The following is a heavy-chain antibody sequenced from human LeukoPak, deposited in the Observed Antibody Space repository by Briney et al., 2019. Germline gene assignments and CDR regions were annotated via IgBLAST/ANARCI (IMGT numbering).Heavy chain of an antibody. CDR3: ARVGYYPDYYMDV. CDR1: GYSISSGYY. J-gene: IGHJ6*03. CDR2: IFHSGST. V-gene: IGHV4-38-2*02. Sequence: SETLSLTCSVSGYSISSGYYWGWIRQPPGKGLEWIGTIFHSGSTYYNPSLQSRVTITLDTSKNQSSLKLTSVTAADTAVYYCARVGYYPDYYMDVWGKGTAVTVSS. D-gene: IGHD2-21*01.